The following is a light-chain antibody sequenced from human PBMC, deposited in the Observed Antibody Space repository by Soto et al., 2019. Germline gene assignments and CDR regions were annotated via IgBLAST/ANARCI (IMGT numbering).Light chain of an antibody. CDR2: AAS. CDR1: QGLTSW. J-gene: IGKJ4*01. V-gene: IGKV1-12*01. Sequence: DVQMTQSPSSVSAAVGDRVTITCRASQGLTSWLAWYQQKPGKAPKLLIYAASSLQSGVPSRFSGSGSGTDFTLTISSLQPEDSATYYCQQTSSFPPTFGGGTKVDIK. CDR3: QQTSSFPPT.